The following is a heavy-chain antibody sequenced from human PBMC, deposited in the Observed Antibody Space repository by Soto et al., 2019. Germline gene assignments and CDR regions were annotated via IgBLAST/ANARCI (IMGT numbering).Heavy chain of an antibody. CDR3: ATSSIEDSSIEISAFDI. Sequence: ASVRVSCKVSGYTLTELSMHWVRQAPGKGLEWMGGFDPEDGETIYAQKFQGRVTMTEDTSTDTAYMELSSLRSEDTAVYYCATSSIEDSSIEISAFDIWGQGTRVTVS. CDR1: GYTLTELS. CDR2: FDPEDGET. J-gene: IGHJ3*02. V-gene: IGHV1-24*01. D-gene: IGHD6-6*01.